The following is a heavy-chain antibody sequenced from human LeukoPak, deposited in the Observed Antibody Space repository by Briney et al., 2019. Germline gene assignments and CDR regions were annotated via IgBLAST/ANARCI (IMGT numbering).Heavy chain of an antibody. J-gene: IGHJ6*03. CDR3: ARGEVLRFLGYYYYYYMDV. Sequence: PVKVSCKASGGTFSSYAISWVRQAPGQGLEWMGGIIPIFGTANYAQKFQGRVTITTDESTSTAYMGLSSLRSEDTAVYYCARGEVLRFLGYYYYYYMDVWGKGTTVTVSS. CDR2: IIPIFGTA. V-gene: IGHV1-69*05. CDR1: GGTFSSYA. D-gene: IGHD3-3*01.